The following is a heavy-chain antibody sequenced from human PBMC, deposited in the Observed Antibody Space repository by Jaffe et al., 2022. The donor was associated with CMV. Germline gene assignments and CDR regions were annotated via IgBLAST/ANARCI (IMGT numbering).Heavy chain of an antibody. D-gene: IGHD5-12*01. J-gene: IGHJ6*03. CDR2: INPNSGGT. CDR1: GYTFTGYY. CDR3: ARLEMATTTGYYYYMDV. Sequence: QVQLVQSGAEVKKPGASVKVSCKASGYTFTGYYMHWVRQAPGQGLEWMGWINPNSGGTNYAQKFQGRVTMTRDTSISTAYMELSRLRSDDTAVYYCARLEMATTTGYYYYMDVWGKGTTVTVSS. V-gene: IGHV1-2*02.